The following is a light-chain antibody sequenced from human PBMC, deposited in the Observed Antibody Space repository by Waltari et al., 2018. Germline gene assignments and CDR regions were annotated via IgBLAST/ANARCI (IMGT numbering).Light chain of an antibody. Sequence: EIVLTQSPATLSLSPGESAPLPCRASQSVSNYLAWYQQKPGQAPRLLIYDASNRATGIPARFSGSGSGTDFTLTISSLEPEDFAVYYCQQRGNWPWTVGQGTKVEIK. CDR1: QSVSNY. CDR2: DAS. J-gene: IGKJ1*01. V-gene: IGKV3-11*01. CDR3: QQRGNWPWT.